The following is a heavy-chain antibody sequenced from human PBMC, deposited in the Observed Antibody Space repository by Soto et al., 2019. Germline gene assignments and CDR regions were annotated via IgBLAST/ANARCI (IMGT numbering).Heavy chain of an antibody. CDR1: GFSFSSYG. Sequence: QVQLVESGGGVVQPGSSLRLSCAASGFSFSSYGMHWVRQAPGKGLEWVAVISYDGSNKYYADSVKGRFTISRDNSKNTLYLQMNSLRAEDTAVYYCANGSSPYYWGQGTPVTVSS. V-gene: IGHV3-30*18. J-gene: IGHJ4*02. D-gene: IGHD1-26*01. CDR3: ANGSSPYY. CDR2: ISYDGSNK.